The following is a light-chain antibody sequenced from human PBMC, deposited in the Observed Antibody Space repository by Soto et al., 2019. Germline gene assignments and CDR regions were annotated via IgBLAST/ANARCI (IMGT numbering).Light chain of an antibody. CDR1: SSNIGSNT. CDR3: SAWDNSLNGYV. V-gene: IGLV1-44*01. Sequence: QSVLTQPLSVSASPGQRVTISCSGGSSNIGSNTVAWYQHLPGTAPPRFIFTTGQRPSGVPGRFSGSKSGTSASLAISGLQSEDEGDYYCSAWDNSLNGYVFGPGTKLTVL. J-gene: IGLJ1*01. CDR2: TTG.